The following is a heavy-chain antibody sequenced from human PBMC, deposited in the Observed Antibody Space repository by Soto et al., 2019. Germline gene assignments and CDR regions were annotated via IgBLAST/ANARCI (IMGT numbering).Heavy chain of an antibody. Sequence: QMQLVQSGPEVKKPGTSVKVSCKASGFTFTSSAVQWVRQARGQRLEWIGWIVVGSGNTNYAQKFQERVTITRDMSTSTAYMELSSLRSEDTAVYYCAAPVGDDYVDYSPDGVSGYFDLWGRGTLVTVSS. CDR1: GFTFTSSA. CDR2: IVVGSGNT. D-gene: IGHD4-17*01. CDR3: AAPVGDDYVDYSPDGVSGYFDL. V-gene: IGHV1-58*01. J-gene: IGHJ2*01.